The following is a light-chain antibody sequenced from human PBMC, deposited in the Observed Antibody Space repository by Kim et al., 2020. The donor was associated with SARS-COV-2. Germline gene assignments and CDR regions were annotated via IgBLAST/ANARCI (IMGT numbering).Light chain of an antibody. J-gene: IGKJ4*01. Sequence: DIQMTQSPSAVSVSVGDRVTITCRASQGISRWLAWYQQKPGKAPKILIYAASSLESGVPSRFSGSGSGTDFTFTISSLQPEDIATYYCHQANSFPLTFVGGTKVDIK. CDR1: QGISRW. V-gene: IGKV1D-12*01. CDR3: HQANSFPLT. CDR2: AAS.